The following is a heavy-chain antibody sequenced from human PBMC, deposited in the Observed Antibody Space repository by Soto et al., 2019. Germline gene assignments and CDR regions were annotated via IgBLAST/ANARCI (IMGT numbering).Heavy chain of an antibody. CDR3: ATDHMAEDAFDI. CDR1: GYTLTELS. J-gene: IGHJ3*02. CDR2: FDPEDGET. V-gene: IGHV1-24*01. Sequence: GASVKVSCKVSGYTLTELSMHWVRQAPGKGLEWMGGFDPEDGETIYAQKFQGRVTMTEDTSTDTAYMELSSLRSEDMAVYYCATDHMAEDAFDIWGQGTMVTVSS.